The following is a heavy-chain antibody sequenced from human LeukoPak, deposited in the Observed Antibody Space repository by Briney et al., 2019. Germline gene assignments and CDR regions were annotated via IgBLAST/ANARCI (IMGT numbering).Heavy chain of an antibody. Sequence: TASETLSLTCTVSGGSISSGSYYWSWIRQPAGKGLEWIGRIYTSGSTNYNPSLKSRVTISVDTSKNQFSLKLSSVTAADTAVYYCARAPGYSSGWYRRDWFDPWGQGTLVTVSS. J-gene: IGHJ5*02. V-gene: IGHV4-61*02. D-gene: IGHD6-19*01. CDR1: GGSISSGSYY. CDR2: IYTSGST. CDR3: ARAPGYSSGWYRRDWFDP.